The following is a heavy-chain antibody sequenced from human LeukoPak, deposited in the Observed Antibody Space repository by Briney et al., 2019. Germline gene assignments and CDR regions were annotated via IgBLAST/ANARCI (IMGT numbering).Heavy chain of an antibody. Sequence: PGGSLRLSCAASGFTFSSYSMNWVRQAPGKGLEWVSSISSSSSYIYYADSVKGRFTISRDNAKNSLYLQMNGLRAEDTAVYYCARDLGRGYSYGGGYFDYWGQGTLVTVSS. J-gene: IGHJ4*02. V-gene: IGHV3-21*01. CDR2: ISSSSSYI. D-gene: IGHD5-18*01. CDR1: GFTFSSYS. CDR3: ARDLGRGYSYGGGYFDY.